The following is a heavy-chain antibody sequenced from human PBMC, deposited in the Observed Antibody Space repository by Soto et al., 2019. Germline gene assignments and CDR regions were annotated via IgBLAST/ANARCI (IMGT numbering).Heavy chain of an antibody. CDR2: ISGTSDDI. V-gene: IGHV3-21*01. CDR3: ARDPSYYGAGSYYYLDS. CDR1: GFTFSDPA. Sequence: GGTLRHPCTASGFTFSDPAVNWVRQSTEKELEWVSSISGTSDDIDYADAVRGRFTVSRDNAKNSLYLQMNSLRAEDTAVYYCARDPSYYGAGSYYYLDSCGQGTQVTSPQ. D-gene: IGHD3-10*01. J-gene: IGHJ4*02.